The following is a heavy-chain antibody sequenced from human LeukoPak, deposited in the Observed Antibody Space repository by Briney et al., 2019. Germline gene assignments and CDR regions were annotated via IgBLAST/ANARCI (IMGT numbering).Heavy chain of an antibody. CDR2: IIPIIGTA. V-gene: IGHV1-69*06. Sequence: SVKVSCKASGYTFTSYDINWVRQATGQGLEWMGGIIPIIGTANYAQKFQGRVTITADKSTSTAYMELSSLRSEDTAVCYCAKTITGHPNDAFDIWGQGTMVTVSS. J-gene: IGHJ3*02. CDR1: GYTFTSYD. D-gene: IGHD3-3*01. CDR3: AKTITGHPNDAFDI.